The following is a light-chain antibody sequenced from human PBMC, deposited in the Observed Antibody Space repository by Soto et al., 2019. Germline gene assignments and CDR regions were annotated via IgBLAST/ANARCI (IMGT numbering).Light chain of an antibody. V-gene: IGKV1-5*01. Sequence: DIQMTQSPSTLSASVGDRVTITCRASQSVSSRLAWYQQKPGKAPKLLIYDASSLESGVPSRFSGSGSATEFTLTISSLQPDDFATYYCQHYKSYFFTFGPGTKVEIK. CDR3: QHYKSYFFT. CDR1: QSVSSR. J-gene: IGKJ3*01. CDR2: DAS.